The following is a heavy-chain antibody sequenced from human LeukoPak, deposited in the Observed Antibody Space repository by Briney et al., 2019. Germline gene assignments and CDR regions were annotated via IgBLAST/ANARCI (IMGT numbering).Heavy chain of an antibody. J-gene: IGHJ3*02. CDR3: ARHDKDAFDI. V-gene: IGHV4-59*08. Sequence: SETLSLTCAVYGGSFSGYYWSWIRQPPGKGLEWIGYIYYSGSTNYNPSLKSRVTISVDTSKNQFSLKLSSVTAADTAVYYCARHDKDAFDIWGQGTMVTVSS. CDR2: IYYSGST. CDR1: GGSFSGYY.